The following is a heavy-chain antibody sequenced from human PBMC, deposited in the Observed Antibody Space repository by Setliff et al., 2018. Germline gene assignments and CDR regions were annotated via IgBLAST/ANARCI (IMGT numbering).Heavy chain of an antibody. CDR1: GFSISSGYY. Sequence: PSETLSLTCAVSGFSISSGYYWVWIRQPPGKGLEWVGSLYYDGSTYYNPSLKSRVTISVDTSKNQFSLKLNSVTAADTAVYYCARGKAARGDWFDPWGQRTMVTVSS. CDR2: LYYDGST. D-gene: IGHD6-6*01. CDR3: ARGKAARGDWFDP. J-gene: IGHJ5*02. V-gene: IGHV4-38-2*01.